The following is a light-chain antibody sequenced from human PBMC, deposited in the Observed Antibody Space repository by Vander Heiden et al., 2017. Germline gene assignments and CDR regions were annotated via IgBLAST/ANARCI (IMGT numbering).Light chain of an antibody. CDR2: EDS. CDR3: YSTYSSGNHRV. J-gene: IGLJ2*01. CDR1: ALPKKY. V-gene: IGLV3-10*01. Sequence: SSELTPPPAVSVSPGQTARITCSGDALPKKYADWYQQKSGQAPVLVIYEDSKRPSGIPERFSGSSSGTMATLTISGAQVEDEADYYCYSTYSSGNHRVFGGGTKLTVL.